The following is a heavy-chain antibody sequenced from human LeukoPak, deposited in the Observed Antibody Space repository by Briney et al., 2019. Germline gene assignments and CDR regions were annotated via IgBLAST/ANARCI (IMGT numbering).Heavy chain of an antibody. CDR1: GFTFSSYA. V-gene: IGHV3-30-3*01. CDR3: ARAGDSSSLYSYYFDY. J-gene: IGHJ4*02. CDR2: ISYDGSNK. D-gene: IGHD6-6*01. Sequence: GGSLRLSCAASGFTFSSYAMHWVRQAPGKGLEWVAVISYDGSNKYYADSVKGRFTISRDNSKNTLYLQMNSLRSEDTAVYYCARAGDSSSLYSYYFDYWGQGTLVTVSS.